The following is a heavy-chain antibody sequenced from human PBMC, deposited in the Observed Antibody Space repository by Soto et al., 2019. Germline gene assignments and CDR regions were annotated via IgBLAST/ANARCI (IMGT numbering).Heavy chain of an antibody. CDR1: GFTFSSYS. D-gene: IGHD3-22*01. V-gene: IGHV3-21*01. Sequence: VGSLRLSCAASGFTFSSYSMNWVRQAPGKGLEWVSSISSSSSYIYYADSVKGRFTISRDNAKNSLYLQMNSLRAEDTAVYYCAAHSSGYPQGYWGQGTLVTVSS. CDR3: AAHSSGYPQGY. J-gene: IGHJ4*02. CDR2: ISSSSSYI.